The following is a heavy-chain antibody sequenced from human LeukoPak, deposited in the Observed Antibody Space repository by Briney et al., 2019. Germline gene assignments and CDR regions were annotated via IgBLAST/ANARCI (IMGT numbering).Heavy chain of an antibody. D-gene: IGHD2-15*01. J-gene: IGHJ4*02. Sequence: PGGSLRLSCAASGFTFSDYYMNWVRQAPGKWLEWVSYISSSGSTIYYADSVKGRFTISRDNAKNSLYLQMNSLRAEDTAVYYCARDRYCSGGSCNYYFDYWGQGTLVTVSS. V-gene: IGHV3-11*04. CDR1: GFTFSDYY. CDR2: ISSSGSTI. CDR3: ARDRYCSGGSCNYYFDY.